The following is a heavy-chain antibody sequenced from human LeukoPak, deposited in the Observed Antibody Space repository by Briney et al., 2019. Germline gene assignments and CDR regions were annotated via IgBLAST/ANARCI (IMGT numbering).Heavy chain of an antibody. D-gene: IGHD3-10*01. CDR1: GFTFSTYS. V-gene: IGHV3-21*05. CDR2: ISSSSSYI. Sequence: GGSLRLSCAASGFTFSTYSMNWVRQAPGKGLEWVSFISSSSSYISDADSVKGRFTIARDNAKNSLFLQMSSLRAEDTAIYYCARELLWFGGPGAFDIWGQGTMVTVSS. CDR3: ARELLWFGGPGAFDI. J-gene: IGHJ3*02.